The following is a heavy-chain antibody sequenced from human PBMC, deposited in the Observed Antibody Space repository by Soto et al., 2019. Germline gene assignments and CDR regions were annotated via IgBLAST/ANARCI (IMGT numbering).Heavy chain of an antibody. CDR1: GVTFSSYA. D-gene: IGHD6-13*01. V-gene: IGHV3-23*01. Sequence: GGSLRLSCAASGVTFSSYAMSWVRQAPGKGLEWVSAISGSGGSTYYADSVKGRFTISRDNSKNTLYLQMNSLRAEDTAVYYCAKDQADSSSWYNYGMDVWGQGTTVTVSS. CDR2: ISGSGGST. J-gene: IGHJ6*02. CDR3: AKDQADSSSWYNYGMDV.